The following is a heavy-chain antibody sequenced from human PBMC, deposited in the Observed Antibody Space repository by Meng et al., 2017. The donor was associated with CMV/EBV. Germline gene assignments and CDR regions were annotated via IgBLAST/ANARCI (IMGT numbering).Heavy chain of an antibody. Sequence: GESLKISCAASGFIFSNYWMSWVRQAPGKGLEWVANIKQDGTERYYVDSVKGRFTISRDNAKNSLFLHMNSLTAEDTAVYYCARDVGGRRYRADWGQGTLVTVSS. CDR3: ARDVGGRRYRAD. V-gene: IGHV3-7*01. J-gene: IGHJ4*02. D-gene: IGHD5-12*01. CDR1: GFIFSNYW. CDR2: IKQDGTER.